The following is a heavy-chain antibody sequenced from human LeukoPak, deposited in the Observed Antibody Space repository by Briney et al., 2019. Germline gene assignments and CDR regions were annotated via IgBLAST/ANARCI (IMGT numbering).Heavy chain of an antibody. V-gene: IGHV4-30-2*01. CDR3: ARGGHSYGRSWFDP. D-gene: IGHD5-18*01. CDR1: GGSISSGGFS. CDR2: IYHSGNT. Sequence: SETLSLTCAVSGGSISSGGFSWSWIRQPPGKGLEWVGSIYHSGNTYYNPSLKSRVTISVDRSKNQFSLEVSSVTAADTAVYYCARGGHSYGRSWFDPWGQGTLVTVSS. J-gene: IGHJ5*02.